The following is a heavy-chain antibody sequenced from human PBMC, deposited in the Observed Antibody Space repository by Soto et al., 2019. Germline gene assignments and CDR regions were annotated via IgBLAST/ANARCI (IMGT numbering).Heavy chain of an antibody. J-gene: IGHJ4*02. CDR2: ISWNSGSI. CDR3: AKDMSTQTYYFDY. CDR1: GFTFDDYA. V-gene: IGHV3-9*01. Sequence: LACAASGFTFDDYAMHWVRQAPGKGLEWVSGISWNSGSIGYADSVKGRFTISRDNAKNSLYLQMNSLRAEDTALYYCAKDMSTQTYYFDYWGQGTLVTVSS.